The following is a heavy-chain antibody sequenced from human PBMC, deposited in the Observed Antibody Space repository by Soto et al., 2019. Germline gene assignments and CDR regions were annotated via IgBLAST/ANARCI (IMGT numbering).Heavy chain of an antibody. V-gene: IGHV4-30-2*01. D-gene: IGHD3-10*01. CDR1: GDSIASGAYS. CDR3: RASGFGSGSSGTYYGLDV. Sequence: QLQLQESGSGLVKPSQTLSLTCAVSGDSIASGAYSWSWARQPPGKVLEWIGYIYHSGNTYYNPSLKSRVTFSIDRSKNQFFLNMNSVTAADTAVYYCRASGFGSGSSGTYYGLDVWGQGTTVTVSS. CDR2: IYHSGNT. J-gene: IGHJ6*02.